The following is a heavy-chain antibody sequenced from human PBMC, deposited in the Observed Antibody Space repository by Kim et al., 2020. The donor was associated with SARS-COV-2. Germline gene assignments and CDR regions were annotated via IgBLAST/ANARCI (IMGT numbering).Heavy chain of an antibody. Sequence: GGSLRLSCAASGFTFSRHGMHWARQAPGKGLEWVALILNDGSDKNYADSVKGRFTISRDNSMNTLYLQMNSLRPEDTAVYYCVKDDTSGYFYVDYWGQGTLVTVCS. CDR2: ILNDGSDK. J-gene: IGHJ4*02. CDR1: GFTFSRHG. D-gene: IGHD3-22*01. V-gene: IGHV3-30*18. CDR3: VKDDTSGYFYVDY.